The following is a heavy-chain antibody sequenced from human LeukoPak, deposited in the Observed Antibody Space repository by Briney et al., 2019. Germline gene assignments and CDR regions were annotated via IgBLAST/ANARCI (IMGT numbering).Heavy chain of an antibody. CDR2: ISGGSGSI. Sequence: PGGSLRLSCAASGFTFSSYSMNWVRQAPGKRLEWLSYISGGSGSIIHADSVRGRFTISRDDAMNSLYLQMNSLRAEDTAVYYCARLGLVVGGPNWFDPWGQGTLVTVSS. J-gene: IGHJ5*02. CDR3: ARLGLVVGGPNWFDP. D-gene: IGHD3/OR15-3a*01. V-gene: IGHV3-48*01. CDR1: GFTFSSYS.